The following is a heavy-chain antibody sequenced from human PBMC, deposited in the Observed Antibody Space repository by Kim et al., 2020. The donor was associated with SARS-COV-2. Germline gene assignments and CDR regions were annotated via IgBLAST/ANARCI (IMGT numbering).Heavy chain of an antibody. V-gene: IGHV3-74*01. Sequence: VQGRFTIARDNAKNTLYLQMRSLRAEDTAVYYCAAVPGDPHYYSSYFMDVWGKGTTVIVSS. J-gene: IGHJ6*03. CDR3: AAVPGDPHYYSSYFMDV. D-gene: IGHD2-21*02.